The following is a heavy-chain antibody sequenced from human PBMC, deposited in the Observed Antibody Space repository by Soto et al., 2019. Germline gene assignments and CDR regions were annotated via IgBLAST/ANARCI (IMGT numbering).Heavy chain of an antibody. Sequence: QVQLVESGGGVVEPGRSLRLSCGASGFTFSSYGMHWVRQAPGKGLEWGAVISYHGSNKYYADSVKGRFTISRDNSKNTMYLQMNSPRAKDTAVYYCAKVILFWSELYYYYYGMDVWGQGATITVSS. V-gene: IGHV3-30*18. CDR3: AKVILFWSELYYYYYGMDV. CDR2: ISYHGSNK. CDR1: GFTFSSYG. J-gene: IGHJ6*02. D-gene: IGHD3-3*01.